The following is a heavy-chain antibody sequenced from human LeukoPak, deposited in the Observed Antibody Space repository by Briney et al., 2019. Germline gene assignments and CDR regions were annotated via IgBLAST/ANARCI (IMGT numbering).Heavy chain of an antibody. CDR2: IIPIFGTA. V-gene: IGHV1-69*06. D-gene: IGHD1-26*01. CDR3: ARSYAEADAFDI. J-gene: IGHJ3*02. Sequence: SVTVSCKASGGTFSSYAISWVRQAPGQGLEWMGGIIPIFGTANYAHKFQGRVTITADKSTSTAYMELSSLRSEDTAVYYCARSYAEADAFDIWGQGTMVTVSS. CDR1: GGTFSSYA.